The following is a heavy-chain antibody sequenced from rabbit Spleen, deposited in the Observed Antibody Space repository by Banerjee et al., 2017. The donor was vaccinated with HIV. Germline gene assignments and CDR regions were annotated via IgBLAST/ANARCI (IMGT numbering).Heavy chain of an antibody. Sequence: QEQMGEVGGGLGKPGGSLRLTCEVSGFDLSSYYYMFWVRQAPGKGLEWIACINAVTGKAVYASWAKGRFTFSKTSSTTVTLQMTSLTDADTATYFCARDLAGVIGWNFGWWGQGTLVTVS. D-gene: IGHD4-1*01. CDR3: ARDLAGVIGWNFGW. CDR2: INAVTGKA. J-gene: IGHJ3*01. CDR1: GFDLSSYYY. V-gene: IGHV1S45*01.